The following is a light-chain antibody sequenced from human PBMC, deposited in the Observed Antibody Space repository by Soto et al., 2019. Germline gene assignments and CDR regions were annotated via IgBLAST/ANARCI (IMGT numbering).Light chain of an antibody. CDR1: QSISNNF. CDR3: QQYGSSPWT. Sequence: EIVLTQSPGTLSLSPGERATLSCRAPQSISNNFLAWYQQKPGQAPRLLIYAASRRPTDIPDRFSGTGSGTDFTLTISRLEPEDFALYFCQQYGSSPWTFGQGTKVDIK. CDR2: AAS. V-gene: IGKV3-20*01. J-gene: IGKJ1*01.